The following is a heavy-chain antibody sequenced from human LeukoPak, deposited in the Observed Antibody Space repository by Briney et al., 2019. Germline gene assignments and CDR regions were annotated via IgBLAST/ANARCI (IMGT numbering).Heavy chain of an antibody. CDR3: ARARGSYRADYFDY. D-gene: IGHD3-16*02. V-gene: IGHV3-66*01. Sequence: PGGSLRLSCAASGFTVSSNYMSWVRQAPGKGLEWVSVIYSGGSTYYADSVKGRLTISRDNSKNTLYLQMNSLRAEATAVYYCARARGSYRADYFDYWGQGTLVTVSS. J-gene: IGHJ4*02. CDR2: IYSGGST. CDR1: GFTVSSNY.